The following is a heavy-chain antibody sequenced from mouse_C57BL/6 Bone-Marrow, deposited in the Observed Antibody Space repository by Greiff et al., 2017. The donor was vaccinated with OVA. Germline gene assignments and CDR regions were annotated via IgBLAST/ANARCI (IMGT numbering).Heavy chain of an antibody. CDR2: ISSGGSYT. CDR3: ARRWLPLDY. V-gene: IGHV5-6*01. J-gene: IGHJ2*01. CDR1: GFTFSSYG. D-gene: IGHD2-3*01. Sequence: EVQVVESGGDLVKPGGSLKLSCAASGFTFSSYGMSWVRQTPDKRLEWVATISSGGSYTYYPDSVKGRFTISRDNAKNTLYLQMSSLKSEDTAMYYCARRWLPLDYWGQGTTLTVSS.